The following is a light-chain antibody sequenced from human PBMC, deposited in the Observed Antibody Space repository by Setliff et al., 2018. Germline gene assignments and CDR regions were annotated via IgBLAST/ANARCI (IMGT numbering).Light chain of an antibody. CDR1: STDVGRYIF. CDR3: CSYAGYSDV. J-gene: IGLJ1*01. Sequence: QSALTQPASVSGSPGQSITISCTGSSTDVGRYIFVSWYQQHPGKAPRLMIFDVSNRPSGVSNRFSGSKSGSTASLTISGLQPEDEADYYCCSYAGYSDVFGTGTKVTVL. CDR2: DVS. V-gene: IGLV2-14*03.